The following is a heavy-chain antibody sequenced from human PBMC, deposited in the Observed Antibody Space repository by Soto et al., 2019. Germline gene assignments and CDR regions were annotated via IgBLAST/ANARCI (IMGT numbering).Heavy chain of an antibody. V-gene: IGHV1-3*01. CDR2: INPANGDT. D-gene: IGHD2-15*01. J-gene: IGHJ6*03. Sequence: QVQLVQPGSEVKKPGASVRLSSKSSGYTFTSYAVYWLRQAPGQRLEWMGWINPANGDTKYSQKFQDRVIVSRDTSASTAYMDLRSLRSEDTAVYYCARDTGYCSGGSCFLYYMDVWGKGTTVTVSS. CDR3: ARDTGYCSGGSCFLYYMDV. CDR1: GYTFTSYA.